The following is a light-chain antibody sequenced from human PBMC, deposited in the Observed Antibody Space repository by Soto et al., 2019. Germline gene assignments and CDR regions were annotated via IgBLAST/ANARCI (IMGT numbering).Light chain of an antibody. CDR2: DSS. CDR1: QSVSSY. J-gene: IGKJ4*01. CDR3: QQRSNWPST. V-gene: IGKV3-11*01. Sequence: IVLTQSPVTRSLSPGERATLSCRASQSVSSYLAWYQQKPGPAPRLLIYDSSNRATGIPARFSGSGSGTDFTLTISSLEPEDFAVYYCQQRSNWPSTFGGGTKVDIK.